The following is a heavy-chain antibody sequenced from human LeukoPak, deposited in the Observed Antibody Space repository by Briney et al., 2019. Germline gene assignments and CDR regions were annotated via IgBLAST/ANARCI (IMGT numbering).Heavy chain of an antibody. V-gene: IGHV4-39*01. J-gene: IGHJ4*02. CDR3: ARGGAAAAGTRYFDY. D-gene: IGHD6-13*01. Sequence: PSETLSLTCTVSGGSISSSSYYWGWIRQPPGKGLEWIGSIYYSGSTYYNPSLKSRVTISVDTSKNQFSLKLSSVTAADTAVYYCARGGAAAAGTRYFDYWGQGTLVTVSS. CDR2: IYYSGST. CDR1: GGSISSSSYY.